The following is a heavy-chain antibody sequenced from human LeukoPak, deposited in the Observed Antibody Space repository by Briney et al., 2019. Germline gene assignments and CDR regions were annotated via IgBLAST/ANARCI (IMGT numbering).Heavy chain of an antibody. CDR1: GFTFSSYS. V-gene: IGHV3-48*01. J-gene: IGHJ4*02. CDR2: ISSSSSTI. D-gene: IGHD6-19*01. Sequence: PGGSLRLSCAASGFTFSSYSMNWVRQAPGKGLEWVSYISSSSSTIYYADSVKGRFTISRDNAKNSLYLQMNSLRAEDTAVYYCARELLGSGWYSAFGYWGQGTLVTVSS. CDR3: ARELLGSGWYSAFGY.